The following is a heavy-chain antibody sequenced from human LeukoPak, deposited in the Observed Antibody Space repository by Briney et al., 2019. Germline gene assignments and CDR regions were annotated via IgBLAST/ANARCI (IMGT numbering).Heavy chain of an antibody. Sequence: GGSLRLSCTASGFTFGDYAMSWFRQAPGKGLEWVSGISASGGATYSADSVKGRFTISRDNSKNTLYLQLNSLRAEDTAVYYCAKRNSFSSGWYTDWGQGTLVTVSS. V-gene: IGHV3-23*01. D-gene: IGHD6-19*01. J-gene: IGHJ4*02. CDR1: GFTFGDYA. CDR3: AKRNSFSSGWYTD. CDR2: ISASGGAT.